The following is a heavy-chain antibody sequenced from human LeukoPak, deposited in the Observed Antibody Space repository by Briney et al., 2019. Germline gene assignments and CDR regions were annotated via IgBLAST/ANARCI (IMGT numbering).Heavy chain of an antibody. V-gene: IGHV4-61*02. J-gene: IGHJ4*02. CDR2: IYTSGST. D-gene: IGHD3-10*01. CDR3: ARGRYYGSGSYWFDY. Sequence: PSETLSLTCTVSGGSISSGSYYWSWIRQPAGKGLEWIGRIYTSGSTNYNPSLKSRVTISVDTSKNQFSLKLSSVTAADTAVYYCARGRYYGSGSYWFDYWGQGTLVTVSS. CDR1: GGSISSGSYY.